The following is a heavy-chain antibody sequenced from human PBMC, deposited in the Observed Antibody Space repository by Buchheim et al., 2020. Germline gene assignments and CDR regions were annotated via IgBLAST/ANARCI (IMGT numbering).Heavy chain of an antibody. D-gene: IGHD1-1*01. J-gene: IGHJ4*02. CDR2: INQDGRTT. Sequence: EVQLVESGGGLVLPGGSLRLACAGSGFTFRASWTHWVRQAPGKGLVWVSRINQDGRTTNYAESVRGRFRISRDNAKNTAHLGMNSLRVEDTALYYCSREFGGNDDYWGQGSL. CDR1: GFTFRASW. CDR3: SREFGGNDDY. V-gene: IGHV3-74*01.